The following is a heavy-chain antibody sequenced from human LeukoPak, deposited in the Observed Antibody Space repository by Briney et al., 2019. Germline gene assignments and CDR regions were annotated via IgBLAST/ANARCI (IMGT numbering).Heavy chain of an antibody. Sequence: GGSLRLSCAASGFTFSSYSMNWVRQAPGKGLEWVSSISSSSSYIYYADSVKGRFTTSRDNAKNSLYLQMNSLRAEDTAVYYCASGRTTKNWRAFDYWGQGTLVTVSS. CDR2: ISSSSSYI. D-gene: IGHD1-1*01. V-gene: IGHV3-21*01. CDR3: ASGRTTKNWRAFDY. J-gene: IGHJ4*02. CDR1: GFTFSSYS.